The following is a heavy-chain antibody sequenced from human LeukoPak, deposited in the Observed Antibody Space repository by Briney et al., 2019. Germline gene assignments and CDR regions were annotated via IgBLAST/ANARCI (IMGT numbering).Heavy chain of an antibody. J-gene: IGHJ3*02. V-gene: IGHV3-23*01. CDR3: AKSYYDFWSGKPDAFDI. CDR1: GFTFDDYG. D-gene: IGHD3-3*01. Sequence: GGSLRLSCAASGFTFDDYGMSWVRQAPGKGLEWVSAISGSGGSTYYADSVKGRFTISRDNSKNTLYLQMNSLRAEDTAVYYCAKSYYDFWSGKPDAFDIWGQGTMVTVSS. CDR2: ISGSGGST.